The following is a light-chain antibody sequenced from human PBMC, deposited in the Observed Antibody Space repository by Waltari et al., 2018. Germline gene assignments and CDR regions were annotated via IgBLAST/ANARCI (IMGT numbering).Light chain of an antibody. CDR2: DVT. CDR3: CSYAGSITFWV. CDR1: SSDVGGYNF. V-gene: IGLV2-11*01. Sequence: QSALTQPRSVSGSPGQSVPISCTGTSSDVGGYNFVSWYQHHPGKAPKLIIYDVTKRPSGVPDRFSASKSDNTASLTTSGLQAEDEADYYCCSYAGSITFWVFGGGTKLTVL. J-gene: IGLJ3*02.